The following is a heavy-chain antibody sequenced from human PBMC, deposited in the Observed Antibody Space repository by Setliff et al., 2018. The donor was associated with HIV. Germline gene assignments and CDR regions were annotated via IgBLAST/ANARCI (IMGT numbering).Heavy chain of an antibody. CDR3: ARSRYSSSSGDY. CDR1: GYTFTSYG. V-gene: IGHV1-18*01. D-gene: IGHD6-6*01. CDR2: TSTYNGNT. J-gene: IGHJ4*02. Sequence: ASVKVSCKASGYTFTSYGISWVRQAPGQGLEWMGWTSTYNGNTNYAPKLQGRVTMTTDTSTSTAYMELRSLTSDDTAVYYCARSRYSSSSGDYWGQGTLVTVSS.